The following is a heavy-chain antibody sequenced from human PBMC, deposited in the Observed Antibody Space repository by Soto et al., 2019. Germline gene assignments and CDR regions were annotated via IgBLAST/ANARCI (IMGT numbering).Heavy chain of an antibody. V-gene: IGHV3-23*01. CDR3: AKGRSPTNAFDI. CDR2: IRGIDGST. D-gene: IGHD2-2*01. CDR1: GFTYSNYA. Sequence: EVQLLESGGGLVQPGGSLRLSCAASGFTYSNYAMNWVRQAPGKGLEWVSDIRGIDGSTHYADSVKGRFTISRDNSKNTLYLQMNSLRVEDTAVYYCAKGRSPTNAFDIWGQGTMVTVSS. J-gene: IGHJ3*02.